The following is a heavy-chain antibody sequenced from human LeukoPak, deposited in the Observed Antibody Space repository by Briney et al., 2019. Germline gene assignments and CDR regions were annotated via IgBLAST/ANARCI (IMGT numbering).Heavy chain of an antibody. CDR2: ISSSGSTI. CDR3: ARDFNVGTDY. Sequence: GGSLRLSCAVSGFSFSDAWMSWVRQTPGKGLEWVSYISSSGSTIYYADSVKGRFTISRDNAKNSLYLQMNSLRAEDTAVYYCARDFNVGTDYWGQGTLVTVSS. CDR1: GFSFSDAW. D-gene: IGHD1-14*01. J-gene: IGHJ4*02. V-gene: IGHV3-11*04.